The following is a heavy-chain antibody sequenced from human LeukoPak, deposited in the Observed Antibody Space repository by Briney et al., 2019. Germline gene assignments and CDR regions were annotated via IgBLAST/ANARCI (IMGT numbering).Heavy chain of an antibody. CDR1: VFTLSSYA. CDR3: AREFVRTGPYYYYYRDV. J-gene: IGHJ6*03. Sequence: GRSLSLSRAASVFTLSSYAMHGVGQAPSKGREGVTVISYDGSDKHYTDSLKDRFTNPRDNSKNTLYLQMNSLRADDTAVYYCAREFVRTGPYYYYYRDVWGKGTTVTVSS. D-gene: IGHD2/OR15-2a*01. CDR2: ISYDGSDK. V-gene: IGHV3-30*04.